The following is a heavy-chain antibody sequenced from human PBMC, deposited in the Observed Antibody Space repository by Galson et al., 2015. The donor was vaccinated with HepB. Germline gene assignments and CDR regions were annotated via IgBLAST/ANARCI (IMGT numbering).Heavy chain of an antibody. Sequence: SLRLSCAASRFTFSNYWMHWVRQAPGKGLVWVSRISSDGSSITYADSVKGRFTISRDNAKNTLYLQMNSLRVDDTAVYYCARWAVLLHDAFDIWGQGTLVTVSS. CDR3: ARWAVLLHDAFDI. D-gene: IGHD6-19*01. CDR1: RFTFSNYW. J-gene: IGHJ3*02. V-gene: IGHV3-74*01. CDR2: ISSDGSSI.